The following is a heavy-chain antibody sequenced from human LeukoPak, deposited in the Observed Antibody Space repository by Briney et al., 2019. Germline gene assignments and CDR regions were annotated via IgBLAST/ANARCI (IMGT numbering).Heavy chain of an antibody. J-gene: IGHJ4*02. D-gene: IGHD6-13*01. Sequence: GGSLRLSCAASGFTISSYSMNWVRQAPGKGLEWVSSISSCSSYIYYADSVKGRFTISRDNAKNSLYLQMNSLRAEDTAVYYCARDLYIAADPSPFDYWGQGTLVTVSS. V-gene: IGHV3-21*01. CDR3: ARDLYIAADPSPFDY. CDR2: ISSCSSYI. CDR1: GFTISSYS.